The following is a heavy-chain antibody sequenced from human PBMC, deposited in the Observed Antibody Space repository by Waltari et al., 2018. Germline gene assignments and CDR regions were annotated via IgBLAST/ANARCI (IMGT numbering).Heavy chain of an antibody. CDR2: IYYSGST. CDR1: GGSISSYY. CDR3: ARYSSSWEDWFDP. Sequence: QVQLQESGPGLVKPSETLSLTCTVSGGSISSYYWNWIRQPPGQGLEWIGYIYYSGSTNYNPALKSRVTISVDTSKNQFSLKLSSVTAADTAVYYCARYSSSWEDWFDPWGQGTLVTVSS. D-gene: IGHD6-13*01. J-gene: IGHJ5*02. V-gene: IGHV4-59*01.